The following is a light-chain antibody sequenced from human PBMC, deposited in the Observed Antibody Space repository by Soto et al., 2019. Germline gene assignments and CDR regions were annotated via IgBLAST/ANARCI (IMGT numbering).Light chain of an antibody. CDR2: DVT. V-gene: IGLV2-11*01. CDR1: SSDVGAYDY. J-gene: IGLJ1*01. Sequence: QSALTQPRSLSGFPGQSVAISCTGTSSDVGAYDYVSWYQQHPGKAPKLMIYDVTKRPSGVPDRFSGSKSGNTASLTISGLQPEDESDYYCCSYAGSPYVFGTGTKATVL. CDR3: CSYAGSPYV.